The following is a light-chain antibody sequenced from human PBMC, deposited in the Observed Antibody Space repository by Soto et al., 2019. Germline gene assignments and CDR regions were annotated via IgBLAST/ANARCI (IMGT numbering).Light chain of an antibody. CDR3: QQYYSTPRT. Sequence: DIVMTQSPDSLAVSLGERATINCKSSQSVLYSSNNKNYLAWYQQTPGQPPKLLIYWASTRESGVPDRFSGSWSGTDFTLTISSLQAEDVAVDYCQQYYSTPRTFGQGTKVEIK. V-gene: IGKV4-1*01. J-gene: IGKJ1*01. CDR1: QSVLYSSNNKNY. CDR2: WAS.